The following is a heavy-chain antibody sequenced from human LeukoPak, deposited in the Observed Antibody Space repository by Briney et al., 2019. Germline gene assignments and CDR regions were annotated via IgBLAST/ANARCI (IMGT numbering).Heavy chain of an antibody. CDR2: ISYDGSNK. CDR3: AKPYSGSYYASDY. J-gene: IGHJ4*02. D-gene: IGHD1-26*01. Sequence: GGSLRLSCAASGFTFSSYSMNWVRQAPGKGLEWVAVISYDGSNKYYADSVKGRFTISRDNSKNTLYLQMNSLRAEDTAVYYCAKPYSGSYYASDYWGQGTLVTVSS. V-gene: IGHV3-30*18. CDR1: GFTFSSYS.